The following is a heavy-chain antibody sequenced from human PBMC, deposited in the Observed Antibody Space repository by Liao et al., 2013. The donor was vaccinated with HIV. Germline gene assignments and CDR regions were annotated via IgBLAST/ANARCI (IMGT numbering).Heavy chain of an antibody. CDR3: ARVRSNYYYMDV. CDR1: GGSISGYS. J-gene: IGHJ6*03. CDR2: MYSSGST. V-gene: IGHV4-4*07. Sequence: QLQLKESGPGLVKPSETLTLTCTVSGGSISGYSWSWIRQPAGKGLAWIGRMYSSGSTNYSPSLKSRVTISVDTSKNQFSLKLSSVTAADTAVYYCARVRSNYYYMDVWGKGTTVTVSS.